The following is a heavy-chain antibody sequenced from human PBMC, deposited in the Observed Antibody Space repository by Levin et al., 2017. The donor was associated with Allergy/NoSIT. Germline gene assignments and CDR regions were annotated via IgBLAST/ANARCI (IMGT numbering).Heavy chain of an antibody. CDR2: IDYRGST. CDR3: ASQIVVVTAVPPRYYFDY. J-gene: IGHJ4*02. D-gene: IGHD2-21*02. V-gene: IGHV4-59*08. CDR1: GGSITSFY. Sequence: SETLSLTCIVSGGSITSFYWSWIRQPPGKGLEWIGYIDYRGSTNYNPSLKSRVTMSVDTSKNQYSLKLSSVTAADTAVYFCASQIVVVTAVPPRYYFDYGGQGTLVTVSS.